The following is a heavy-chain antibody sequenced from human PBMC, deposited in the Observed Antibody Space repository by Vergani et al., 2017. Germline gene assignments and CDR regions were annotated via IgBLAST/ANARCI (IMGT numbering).Heavy chain of an antibody. CDR3: ARDQWGTYSSSSGYYYYMDV. CDR1: GGSISSGSYY. D-gene: IGHD6-6*01. Sequence: QVQLQESGPGLVKPSQTLYLTCTVSGGSISSGSYYWSWLRQPAGKGLEWIGRIYTSGSTIDNPSLKSPVPISVDTSTHQFSLKLSSVTAADTSVYYCARDQWGTYSSSSGYYYYMDVWGKGTTVTVSS. CDR2: IYTSGST. V-gene: IGHV4-61*02. J-gene: IGHJ6*03.